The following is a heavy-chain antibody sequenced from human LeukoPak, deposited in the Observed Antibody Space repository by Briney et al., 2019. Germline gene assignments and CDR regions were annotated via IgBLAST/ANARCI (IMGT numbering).Heavy chain of an antibody. CDR3: ARDRGPQWWGSFDY. Sequence: ASVKVSCKASGYTFTDYYIHLARQVPGQGLEWMGWINPNTGDTNLAQKFQGWVTMTRDTSIGTAYLELSRLTSDDTAVYYCARDRGPQWWGSFDYWGQGTLVTGSS. CDR1: GYTFTDYY. V-gene: IGHV1-2*04. D-gene: IGHD3-16*01. CDR2: INPNTGDT. J-gene: IGHJ4*02.